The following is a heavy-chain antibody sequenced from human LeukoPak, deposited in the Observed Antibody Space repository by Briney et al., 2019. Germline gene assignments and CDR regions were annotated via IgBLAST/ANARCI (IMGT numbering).Heavy chain of an antibody. CDR2: IYWNDDK. V-gene: IGHV2-5*01. Sequence: SGPTLVKPTQTLTLTCTFSGFSLSTSGVGVGWIRQPPGKALEWLALIYWNDDKRYSPSLKSRLTITKDTSKNQVVLTMTNMDPVDTATYYCAHERIGYQLLHLCDWFDPWGQGTLVTVSS. CDR1: GFSLSTSGVG. J-gene: IGHJ5*02. D-gene: IGHD2-2*01. CDR3: AHERIGYQLLHLCDWFDP.